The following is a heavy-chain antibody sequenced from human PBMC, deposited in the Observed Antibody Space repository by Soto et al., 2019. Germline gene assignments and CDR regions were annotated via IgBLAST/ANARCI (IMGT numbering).Heavy chain of an antibody. J-gene: IGHJ5*02. CDR3: ARDPGYCSSTSCYRTTTMGWFDP. CDR2: IIPILGIA. Sequence: GASVKVSCKASGGTFSSYTISWVRQAPGQGLEWMGRIIPILGIANYAQKFQGRVTITADKSTSTAYMELSNLRSEDTAVYYCARDPGYCSSTSCYRTTTMGWFDPWGQGTLVTVSS. CDR1: GGTFSSYT. V-gene: IGHV1-69*04. D-gene: IGHD2-2*03.